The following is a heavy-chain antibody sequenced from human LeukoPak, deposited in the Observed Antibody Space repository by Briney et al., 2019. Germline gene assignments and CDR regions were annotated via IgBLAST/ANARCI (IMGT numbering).Heavy chain of an antibody. CDR3: ARRDCSGSSCYGIDY. J-gene: IGHJ4*02. CDR1: GFTFSSYW. D-gene: IGHD2-2*01. V-gene: IGHV3-7*01. Sequence: VGSLRLSCAGSGFTFSSYWMSWVRQAPGKGREWVANLNKDGSEKYYVDSVRGRFTISRDNAKNLLYLQMKSLRAEDTALYYCARRDCSGSSCYGIDYWGQGTLVTVSS. CDR2: LNKDGSEK.